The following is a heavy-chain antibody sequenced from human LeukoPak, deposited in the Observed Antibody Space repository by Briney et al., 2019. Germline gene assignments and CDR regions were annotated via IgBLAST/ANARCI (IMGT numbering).Heavy chain of an antibody. V-gene: IGHV3-7*01. Sequence: PGGSLRPSCAASGFTFSNYWMGWVRQAPGKRLEWVANIKQDGSEKYYVDSVKGRFTTSRDNAKNSLYLQMNSLRAEDTAVYYCARDHSASFPYYYYYGMDVWGQGTTVTVSS. CDR1: GFTFSNYW. J-gene: IGHJ6*02. CDR2: IKQDGSEK. CDR3: ARDHSASFPYYYYYGMDV. D-gene: IGHD2/OR15-2a*01.